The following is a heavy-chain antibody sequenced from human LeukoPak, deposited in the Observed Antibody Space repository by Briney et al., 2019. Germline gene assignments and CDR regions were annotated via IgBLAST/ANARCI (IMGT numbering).Heavy chain of an antibody. Sequence: GASVKVSCKAFGYTFTNNWMHWVRQAPGQGPEWMGLIRPTGGSTAYAQKFQGRVTLTRDMSTSTDYLELSSLRSKDTAVYYCARDNSVRDEAWWFYPWGQGTLVTVSS. CDR1: GYTFTNNW. V-gene: IGHV1-46*01. CDR3: ARDNSVRDEAWWFYP. D-gene: IGHD5-24*01. CDR2: IRPTGGST. J-gene: IGHJ5*02.